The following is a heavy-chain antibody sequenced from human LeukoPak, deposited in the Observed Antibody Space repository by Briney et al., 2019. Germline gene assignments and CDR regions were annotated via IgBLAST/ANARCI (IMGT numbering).Heavy chain of an antibody. CDR2: IYYSGST. Sequence: PSETLSLTCTVSGGSISSSSYYWGWIRQPPGKGLEWIGNIYYSGSTYYNPSLKSRVTISVDRSKNQFSLNLSSVTAADTAVYYCARHMLGGKRSFDSWGQGTLVTVSS. J-gene: IGHJ4*02. V-gene: IGHV4-39*01. CDR1: GGSISSSSYY. D-gene: IGHD4-23*01. CDR3: ARHMLGGKRSFDS.